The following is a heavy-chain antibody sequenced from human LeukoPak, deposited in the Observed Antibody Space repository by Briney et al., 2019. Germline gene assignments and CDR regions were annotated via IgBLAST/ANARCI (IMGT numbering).Heavy chain of an antibody. CDR3: ARGHCSSTSCHRVYGMDV. V-gene: IGHV3-30-3*01. J-gene: IGHJ6*02. D-gene: IGHD2-2*01. CDR1: GFTFSSYA. Sequence: GGSLRLSCAASGFTFSSYAMHWVRQAPGKGLEWVAVISYDGSNKYYADSVKGRFTISRDNSKNTLYLQMNSLRAEDTAVFYCARGHCSSTSCHRVYGMDVWGQGTTVTVSS. CDR2: ISYDGSNK.